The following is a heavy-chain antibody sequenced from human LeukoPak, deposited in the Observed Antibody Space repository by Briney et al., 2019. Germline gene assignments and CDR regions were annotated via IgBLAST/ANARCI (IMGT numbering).Heavy chain of an antibody. Sequence: GASVKVSCKGSGYTFTSYAMNGGREAPGQGREWVGGSNTNTGGPTYAKGFTGRVGFSLDTSVSTAYLQINRLSAEDTGVFYCATGSGSYPLLYNWFDPWRQGTLVPVSS. CDR2: SNTNTGGP. V-gene: IGHV7-4-1*02. CDR1: GYTFTSYA. J-gene: IGHJ5*02. CDR3: ATGSGSYPLLYNWFDP. D-gene: IGHD3-10*01.